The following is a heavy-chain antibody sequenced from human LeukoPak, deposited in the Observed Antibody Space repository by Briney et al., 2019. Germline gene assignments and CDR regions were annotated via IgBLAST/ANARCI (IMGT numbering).Heavy chain of an antibody. V-gene: IGHV3-21*01. CDR3: ARDGPYCSSTSCYAAWFVP. D-gene: IGHD2-2*01. CDR2: ISSSSSYI. J-gene: IGHJ5*02. CDR1: GFTFSSYS. Sequence: PGGSLRLSCAASGFTFSSYSMNWVRQAPGKGLEWVSSISSSSSYIYYADSVKGRFTISRDNAKNLLYLQMNSLRAEDTAVYYCARDGPYCSSTSCYAAWFVPWGQGTLVTVSS.